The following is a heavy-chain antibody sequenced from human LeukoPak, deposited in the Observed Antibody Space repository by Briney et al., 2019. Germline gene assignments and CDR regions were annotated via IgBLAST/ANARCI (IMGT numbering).Heavy chain of an antibody. J-gene: IGHJ6*02. CDR2: ISGSGGSA. CDR3: AKDRGLVPSGDRSYSAMGV. Sequence: GGSLRLSCAASGFNFSNYSMNWVRQTPGKGLQWVSSISGSGGSAYFADSVKGRFTMSRDNSKNTLSLQMNSLRVDDTAVYYCAKDRGLVPSGDRSYSAMGVWGQGTTVTVSS. V-gene: IGHV3-23*01. D-gene: IGHD2-2*01. CDR1: GFNFSNYS.